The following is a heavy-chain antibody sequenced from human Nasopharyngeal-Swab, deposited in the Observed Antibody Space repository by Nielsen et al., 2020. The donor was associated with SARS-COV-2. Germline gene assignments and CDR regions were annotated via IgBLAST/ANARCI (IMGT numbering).Heavy chain of an antibody. J-gene: IGHJ4*02. CDR3: AHRLLYPGIAVAESFDY. V-gene: IGHV2-5*02. CDR2: IYWDDDK. D-gene: IGHD6-19*01. Sequence: WIRQPPGKALEWLALIYWDDDKRYSPSLKSRLTITKDTSKNQVVLTMTNMDPVDTATYYCAHRLLYPGIAVAESFDYWGQGTLVTVSS.